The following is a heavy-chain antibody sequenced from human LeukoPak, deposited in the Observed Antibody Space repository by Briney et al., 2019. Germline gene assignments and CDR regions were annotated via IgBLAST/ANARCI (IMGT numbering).Heavy chain of an antibody. V-gene: IGHV3-21*01. CDR3: ARVTVTDYYYMDV. D-gene: IGHD4-11*01. CDR2: ISSSSSYI. Sequence: GGSLRLSCAASGFTFSSYSMNWVRQAPGKGLEWVSSISSSSSYIYYADSVKGRFTISRDNAKNSLYLQMNSLRAEDTAVYYCARVTVTDYYYMDVWGKGTTVTVSS. CDR1: GFTFSSYS. J-gene: IGHJ6*03.